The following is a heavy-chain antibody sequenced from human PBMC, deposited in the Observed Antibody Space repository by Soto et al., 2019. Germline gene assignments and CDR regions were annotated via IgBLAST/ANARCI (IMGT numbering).Heavy chain of an antibody. V-gene: IGHV3-23*01. CDR1: GFTFCSYA. CDR2: ISGSGGST. D-gene: IGHD3-9*01. CDR3: AKDGGYFDTNYYMDV. Sequence: GGSLRLSCAASGFTFCSYAMSLVRQAPGKGLEWVSAISGSGGSTYYADSVKGRFTISRDNSKNTLYLQMNSLRAEDTAVYYCAKDGGYFDTNYYMDVWGKGTTVTVSS. J-gene: IGHJ6*03.